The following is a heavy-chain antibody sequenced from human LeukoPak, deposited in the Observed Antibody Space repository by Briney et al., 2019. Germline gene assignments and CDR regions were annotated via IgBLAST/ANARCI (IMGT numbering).Heavy chain of an antibody. CDR2: ISYDGSNK. Sequence: GGSLRLSCAASGFTFSSYPMHWVRQAPGKGLEWVAVISYDGSNKYYADSVKGRFTISRDNSKNTLYLQMNSLRAEDTAVYYCAKSGYSYGSVDYWGQGTLVTVSS. J-gene: IGHJ4*02. D-gene: IGHD5-18*01. CDR1: GFTFSSYP. CDR3: AKSGYSYGSVDY. V-gene: IGHV3-30*18.